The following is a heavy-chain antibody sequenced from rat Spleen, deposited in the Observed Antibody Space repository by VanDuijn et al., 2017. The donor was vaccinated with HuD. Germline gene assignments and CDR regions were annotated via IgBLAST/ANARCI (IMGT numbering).Heavy chain of an antibody. J-gene: IGHJ4*01. CDR3: VRLMDA. V-gene: IGHV5-29*01. CDR1: GFTFSDYD. Sequence: EVQLVESGGGLVQPGRSLKLSCAASGFTFSDYDMAWVRQAPAKGLEWVATINYDGRSMYYGDSVKGRFTVSRDNAKTTLYLQMDSLRSEDTATYFCVRLMDAWGQGTSVTVSS. CDR2: INYDGRSM.